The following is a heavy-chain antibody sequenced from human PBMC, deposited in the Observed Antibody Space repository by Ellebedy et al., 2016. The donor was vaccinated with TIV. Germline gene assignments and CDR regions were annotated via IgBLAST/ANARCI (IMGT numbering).Heavy chain of an antibody. J-gene: IGHJ4*02. D-gene: IGHD3-3*01. Sequence: GGSLRLXCVGSGFTFSNSWMDWVRQAPGKGLEWVGRIRRIVDGGTIDYAAPVKGRFTISRDDSKNTLYLQMNSLKTEDTALYYCTTDFSNWGQGTLVTASS. CDR1: GFTFSNSW. V-gene: IGHV3-15*07. CDR3: TTDFSN. CDR2: IRRIVDGGTI.